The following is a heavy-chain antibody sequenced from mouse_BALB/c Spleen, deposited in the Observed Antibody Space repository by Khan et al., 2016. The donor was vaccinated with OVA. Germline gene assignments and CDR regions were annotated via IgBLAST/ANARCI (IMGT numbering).Heavy chain of an antibody. Sequence: VQLQQSGAEPVKPGASVKLSCTASGFNIKDTYIHWIKQRPEQGLEWIGRIDPANGNTQYDPTFQDKATMTADTSSNTAYLRLSSMASEDTAVYYCARPFYYSDALDYWGQRTSVTVSS. CDR3: ARPFYYSDALDY. CDR1: GFNIKDTY. CDR2: IDPANGNT. V-gene: IGHV14-3*02. D-gene: IGHD1-1*01. J-gene: IGHJ4*01.